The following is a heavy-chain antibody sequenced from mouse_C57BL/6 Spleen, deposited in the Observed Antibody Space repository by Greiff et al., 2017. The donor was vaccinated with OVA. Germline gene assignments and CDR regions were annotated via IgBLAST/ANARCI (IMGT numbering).Heavy chain of an antibody. CDR2: IDPSDSDT. Sequence: QVQLQQPGAELVRPGSSVKLSCTASGYTFTSYWMYWVKQRPIQGLEWIGNIDPSDSDTHYNQKFKDQATMTVDKSSSTTYMQLSSLTSEDSAVYYCARNERTGGFAYWGQGTLVTVSA. D-gene: IGHD4-1*01. V-gene: IGHV1-52*01. J-gene: IGHJ3*01. CDR3: ARNERTGGFAY. CDR1: GYTFTSYW.